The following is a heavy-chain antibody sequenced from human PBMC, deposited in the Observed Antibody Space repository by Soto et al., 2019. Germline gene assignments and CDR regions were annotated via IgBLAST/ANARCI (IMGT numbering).Heavy chain of an antibody. CDR3: ARYPDPTANWHFDL. CDR2: ISGSSTYM. V-gene: IGHV3-21*01. Sequence: EVQLVESGGGLVKPGGSLRLSCAASGFTFSFYSVSWVRQAPGKGLEWVSSISGSSTYMNYADSVKGRFTISRDNAKNSLYLQMKSLRAEDTALYYCARYPDPTANWHFDLWGRGTLVTVSS. D-gene: IGHD4-17*01. CDR1: GFTFSFYS. J-gene: IGHJ2*01.